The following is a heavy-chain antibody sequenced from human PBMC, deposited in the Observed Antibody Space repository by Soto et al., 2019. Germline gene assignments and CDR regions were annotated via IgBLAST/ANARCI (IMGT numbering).Heavy chain of an antibody. CDR2: MSYDGNNQ. CDR3: AKALGELSPESFDY. Sequence: GGSLRLSCVASGFTFSSYAMHWVRQAPGKGLEWVAIMSYDGNNQYYAGSVKGRFTISRDNFKNTLYLQMNSLRAEDTAVYYCAKALGELSPESFDYWGQGILVTVSS. CDR1: GFTFSSYA. J-gene: IGHJ4*02. D-gene: IGHD3-16*02. V-gene: IGHV3-30*18.